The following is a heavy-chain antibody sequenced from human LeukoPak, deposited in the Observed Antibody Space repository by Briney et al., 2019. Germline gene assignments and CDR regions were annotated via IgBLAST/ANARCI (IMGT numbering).Heavy chain of an antibody. V-gene: IGHV3-23*01. CDR2: ISVSGNT. D-gene: IGHD3-10*02. CDR3: AELGITMIGGV. CDR1: GFTLSSYA. J-gene: IGHJ6*04. Sequence: GSLRLSCAASGFTLSSYAMSWVRQAPGKGLEWVSAISVSGNTYHADSVKGRFTISRDSSKNTLYLQMNSLRAEDTAVYYCAELGITMIGGVWGKGTTVTISS.